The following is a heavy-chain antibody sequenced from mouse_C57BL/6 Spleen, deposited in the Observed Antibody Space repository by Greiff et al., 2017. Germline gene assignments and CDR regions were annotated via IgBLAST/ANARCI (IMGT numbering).Heavy chain of an antibody. CDR2: ISDGGSYT. J-gene: IGHJ2*01. Sequence: EVKLVESGGGLVKPGGSLKLSCAASGFTFSSYAMSWVRQTPEKRLEWVATISDGGSYTYYPDNVKGRFTISRDIAKNNLYLQMGHLKSEDTAMYYCARDLNWEGYWGQGTTLTVSS. D-gene: IGHD4-1*01. V-gene: IGHV5-4*01. CDR1: GFTFSSYA. CDR3: ARDLNWEGY.